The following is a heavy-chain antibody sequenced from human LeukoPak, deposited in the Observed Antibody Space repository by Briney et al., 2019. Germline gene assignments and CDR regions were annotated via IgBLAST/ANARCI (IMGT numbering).Heavy chain of an antibody. CDR1: NDSITSGAYY. V-gene: IGHV4-31*03. Sequence: PSETLSLTCTVSNDSITSGAYYWTWIRQHPGKGLEWIGYIYYSGSTYYNPSLKSRISMSVDTSKNQFSLKLNSVTAADTAVHYCARDLAAAGSFDPWGQGTLVTVSS. J-gene: IGHJ5*02. CDR2: IYYSGST. D-gene: IGHD6-13*01. CDR3: ARDLAAAGSFDP.